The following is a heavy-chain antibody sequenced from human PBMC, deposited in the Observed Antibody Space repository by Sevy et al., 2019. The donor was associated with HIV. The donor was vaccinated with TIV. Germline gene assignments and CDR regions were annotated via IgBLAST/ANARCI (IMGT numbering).Heavy chain of an antibody. CDR2: IIPVFHTA. D-gene: IGHD3-22*01. CDR3: ASTDYYDSSGYYLYAFDI. Sequence: ASVKVSCKASGGTFSSYAISWVRQAPGQGLEWMGGIIPVFHTANYPQKFQGRVTITADGSTSPVYMELSSLGSDDTAVYYCASTDYYDSSGYYLYAFDIWGQGTMVTVSS. CDR1: GGTFSSYA. V-gene: IGHV1-69*13. J-gene: IGHJ3*02.